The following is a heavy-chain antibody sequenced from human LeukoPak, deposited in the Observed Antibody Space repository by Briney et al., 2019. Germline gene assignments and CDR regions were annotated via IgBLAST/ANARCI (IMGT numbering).Heavy chain of an antibody. V-gene: IGHV1-18*01. J-gene: IGHJ5*02. Sequence: ASVKVSCKASGYSFSSHGISWIRQAPGQGLEWMGWISAYNGDTNYAQNLQGRVTLTTYTSTSTAYLELRSLTSDDTAVYYCARDPSNTSGRKTWFDPWGQGTLVTVSS. CDR1: GYSFSSHG. CDR2: ISAYNGDT. D-gene: IGHD2-2*01. CDR3: ARDPSNTSGRKTWFDP.